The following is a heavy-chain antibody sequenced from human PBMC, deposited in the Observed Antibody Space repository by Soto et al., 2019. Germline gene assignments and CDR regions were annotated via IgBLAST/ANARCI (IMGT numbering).Heavy chain of an antibody. CDR3: VGAVVGTNWHYFDC. CDR2: IDASSSTI. Sequence: LILSSAEGGLRYSWHDMSWLCHAPGKGLAWVSYIDASSSTIYYADSVKGRFTISSYNAKKSVYLQMNSLRVEDMAVYYCVGAVVGTNWHYFDCWGQGTLVTSPQ. D-gene: IGHD1-1*01. CDR1: GLRYSWHD. V-gene: IGHV3-48*01. J-gene: IGHJ4*01.